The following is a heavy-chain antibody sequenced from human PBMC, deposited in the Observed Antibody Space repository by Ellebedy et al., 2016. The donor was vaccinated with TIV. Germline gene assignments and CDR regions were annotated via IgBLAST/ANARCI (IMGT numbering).Heavy chain of an antibody. J-gene: IGHJ3*01. CDR1: GFTFSNYA. Sequence: GGSLRLSXAASGFTFSNYAMHWVRQAPGKGLEWVAIISYDGSNKYYADSVKGRFTISRDNSKNTLYLQMNSLRAEDPAVYYCARERCESDGYCNHDAFDVWGQGTMVTVSS. D-gene: IGHD5-24*01. V-gene: IGHV3-30-3*01. CDR3: ARERCESDGYCNHDAFDV. CDR2: ISYDGSNK.